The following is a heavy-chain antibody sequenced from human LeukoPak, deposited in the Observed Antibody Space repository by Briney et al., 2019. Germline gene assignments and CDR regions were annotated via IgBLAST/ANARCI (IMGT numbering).Heavy chain of an antibody. D-gene: IGHD1-26*01. CDR3: AVRTRGSYFDY. CDR1: GFTFSTYA. Sequence: GGSLRLSXAGPGFTFSTYAMSWVRQAPGKGLEWVSGISSSGDRTFYRDSVKGRFTISRDNSKNTLYLQLNSLRAEDTAAYHCAVRTRGSYFDYWGQGALVTVSS. J-gene: IGHJ4*02. V-gene: IGHV3-23*01. CDR2: ISSSGDRT.